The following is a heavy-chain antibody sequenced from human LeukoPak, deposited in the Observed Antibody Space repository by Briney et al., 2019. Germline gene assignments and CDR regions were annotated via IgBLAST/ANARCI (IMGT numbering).Heavy chain of an antibody. CDR1: GGSVSSGSYY. D-gene: IGHD3-3*01. Sequence: SETLSLTCTVSGGSVSSGSYYWSWIRQPPGKGLEWIGYIYYSGSTNYNPSLKSRVTISVDTSKNQFSLKLSSVTAADTAVYYCARCSTIFGVVIRAFDIWGQGTMVTVSS. CDR2: IYYSGST. V-gene: IGHV4-61*01. J-gene: IGHJ3*02. CDR3: ARCSTIFGVVIRAFDI.